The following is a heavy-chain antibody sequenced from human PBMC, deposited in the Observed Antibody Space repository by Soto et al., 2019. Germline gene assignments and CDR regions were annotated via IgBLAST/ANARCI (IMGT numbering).Heavy chain of an antibody. Sequence: EVQLVQSGAEVKKTGESLRISCKGSGYSFTNYWITWVRQMPGKGLEWLGRVDPTDSYSNYSPSFQGHVTISADKSISTAYLQWSSLKASDTAMYYCARDSYYTSGNYLTYYTYAMDVWGQGTTVTVSS. D-gene: IGHD3-10*01. J-gene: IGHJ6*02. CDR3: ARDSYYTSGNYLTYYTYAMDV. CDR1: GYSFTNYW. CDR2: VDPTDSYS. V-gene: IGHV5-10-1*03.